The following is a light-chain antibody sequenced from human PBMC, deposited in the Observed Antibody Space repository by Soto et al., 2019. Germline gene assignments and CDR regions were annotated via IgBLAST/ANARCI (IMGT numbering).Light chain of an antibody. CDR3: QQYGTSEII. V-gene: IGKV3-20*01. CDR1: QSLTNSF. Sequence: EIVLTQSPGTLSLSPGERATLSCRASQSLTNSFIAWYQQKPGQAPRLLIYDTSSRATGIPDRFSGSGSGTDFTLTISRLEDEDVAVFFCQQYGTSEIIFGQGTRLEIK. CDR2: DTS. J-gene: IGKJ5*01.